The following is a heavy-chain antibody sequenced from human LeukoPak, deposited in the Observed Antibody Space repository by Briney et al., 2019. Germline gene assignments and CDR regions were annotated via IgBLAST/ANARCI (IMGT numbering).Heavy chain of an antibody. CDR3: ASGPLHYGYVYYLDY. CDR2: IYYSGST. V-gene: IGHV4-39*01. Sequence: KTSETLSLTCTVSGGSISSSSYYWGCFRQPPGKGLEWIGSIYYSGSTYYNPSLKSRVTISVDTSKNQFSLKLSSVTAADTAVYYCASGPLHYGYVYYLDYWGQGTLVTVSS. CDR1: GGSISSSSYY. J-gene: IGHJ4*02. D-gene: IGHD3-10*01.